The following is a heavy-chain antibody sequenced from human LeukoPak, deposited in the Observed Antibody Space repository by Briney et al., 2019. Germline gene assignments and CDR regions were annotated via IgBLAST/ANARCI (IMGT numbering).Heavy chain of an antibody. D-gene: IGHD3-9*01. J-gene: IGHJ4*02. V-gene: IGHV3-20*04. CDR1: GFTFDDYG. CDR3: ARATDILTGYYMSDY. CDR2: INWNGGST. Sequence: GRSLRLSCAASGFTFDDYGMSWVRQAPGKGLEWVSGINWNGGSTGYADSVKGRFTISRDNAKNSLYLQMNSLRAEDTALYYCARATDILTGYYMSDYWGQGTLVTVSS.